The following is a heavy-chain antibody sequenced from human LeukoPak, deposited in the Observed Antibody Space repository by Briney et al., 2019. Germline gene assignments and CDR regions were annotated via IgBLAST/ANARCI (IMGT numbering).Heavy chain of an antibody. V-gene: IGHV4-59*01. CDR1: GGSISSYY. Sequence: SETLSLTCTVSGGSISSYYWSWIRQPPGKGLEWIGYIYYSGSTNYNPSLKSRVTISVDTPKNQFSLKLSSVTAADTAVYYCARSYARYYFDYWGQGTLVTVSS. CDR3: ARSYARYYFDY. J-gene: IGHJ4*02. CDR2: IYYSGST. D-gene: IGHD4-17*01.